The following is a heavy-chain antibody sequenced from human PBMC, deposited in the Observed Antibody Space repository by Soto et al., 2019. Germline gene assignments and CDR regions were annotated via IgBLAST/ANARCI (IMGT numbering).Heavy chain of an antibody. V-gene: IGHV4-59*02. D-gene: IGHD5-12*01. CDR2: IHNSGAS. CDR3: ARGPQWLRSDNWFDP. CDR1: GASVSGYY. Sequence: QVQLQETGPGLVKPSETLSLTCTVSGASVSGYYWSWIRQTPGKGLEWIGNIHNSGASKYNLSLKSRVTISLDTSKNEFSLKIGSVTTAKTAVYYCARGPQWLRSDNWFDPWGQGNLVTVSS. J-gene: IGHJ5*02.